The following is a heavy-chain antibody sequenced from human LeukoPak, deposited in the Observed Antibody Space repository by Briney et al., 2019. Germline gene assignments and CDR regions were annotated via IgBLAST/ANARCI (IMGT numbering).Heavy chain of an antibody. CDR2: INQGGTEK. Sequence: PGESLRLSCAASRFTFSNYWMSWVRQAPGKGLEWVASINQGGTEKHFVDSVKGRFTIYRDNAQNSLYVQMNSLRAEDTAVYYCARLLFGGYSDYWGQGTLVTVSS. V-gene: IGHV3-7*01. J-gene: IGHJ4*02. CDR1: RFTFSNYW. CDR3: ARLLFGGYSDY. D-gene: IGHD2-15*01.